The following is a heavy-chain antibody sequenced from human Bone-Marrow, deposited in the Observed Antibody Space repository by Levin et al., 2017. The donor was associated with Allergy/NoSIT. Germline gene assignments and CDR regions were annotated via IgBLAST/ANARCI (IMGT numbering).Heavy chain of an antibody. J-gene: IGHJ4*02. V-gene: IGHV4-4*07. CDR2: IYTSGRT. CDR1: GGSISSYY. CDR3: ARGVGGSGYLRVLYYFDY. Sequence: SETLSLTCTVSGGSISSYYWSWIRQPAGKGLEWIGRIYTSGRTNYNPSLKSRVTMSVDTSKNQFSLKLSSVTAADTAVYYCARGVGGSGYLRVLYYFDYWGQGTLVTVSS. D-gene: IGHD3-3*01.